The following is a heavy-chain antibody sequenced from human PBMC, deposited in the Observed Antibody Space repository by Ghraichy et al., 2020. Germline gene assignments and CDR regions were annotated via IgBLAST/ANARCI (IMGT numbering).Heavy chain of an antibody. CDR2: ISYDGSKK. J-gene: IGHJ6*04. CDR1: GFTFSSYA. D-gene: IGHD6-13*01. V-gene: IGHV3-30-3*01. Sequence: GGSLRLSCAASGFTFSSYAMHWVRQPPGKGLEWVALISYDGSKKFYADSVKGRITISREKSNSTLYLQMNSLRPEDTAVYYCARDRPTYSGTYYYYGMDGWGEGTTVTLSP. CDR3: ARDRPTYSGTYYYYGMDG.